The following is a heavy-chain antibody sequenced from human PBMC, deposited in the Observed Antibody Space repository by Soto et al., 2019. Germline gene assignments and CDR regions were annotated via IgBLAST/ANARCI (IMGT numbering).Heavy chain of an antibody. Sequence: XESLKISCKGSGYIFANDWIAWVRQMPGKGLEWMGIIFPGDSDTRYSPSFQGQVTISADKSINTAYLQWSSLKASDTAVYYCARRVAAHPYFDFWGQGALVTVSS. V-gene: IGHV5-51*01. J-gene: IGHJ4*02. CDR1: GYIFANDW. CDR2: IFPGDSDT. CDR3: ARRVAAHPYFDF. D-gene: IGHD6-6*01.